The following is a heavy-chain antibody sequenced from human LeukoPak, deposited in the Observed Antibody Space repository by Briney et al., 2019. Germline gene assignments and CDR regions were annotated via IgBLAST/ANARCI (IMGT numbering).Heavy chain of an antibody. CDR3: AGSAAFDY. D-gene: IGHD6-6*01. Sequence: QPGRSLRLSCAASGFTFSSYAMHWVRQAPGKGLEWVAVISYDESNKYYADSVKGRFTISRDNSKNTLYLQMNSLRAEDTAVYYCAGSAAFDYWGQGTLVTVSS. V-gene: IGHV3-30*01. J-gene: IGHJ4*02. CDR1: GFTFSSYA. CDR2: ISYDESNK.